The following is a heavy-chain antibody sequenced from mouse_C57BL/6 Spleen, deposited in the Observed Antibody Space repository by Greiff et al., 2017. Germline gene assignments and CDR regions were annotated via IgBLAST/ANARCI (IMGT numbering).Heavy chain of an antibody. CDR1: GYTFTEYT. V-gene: IGHV1-62-2*01. D-gene: IGHD4-1*01. CDR2: IYPGSGSI. CDR3: ARHGTGYFDY. J-gene: IGHJ2*01. Sequence: VQLQQSGPELVKPGASVKLSCKASGYTFTEYTINWVKQRPGQGLEWIGWIYPGSGSIKYNEKFKGKATLTADKSSSTVYMALSSLTSEDSAVYFCARHGTGYFDYWGQGTTLTVSS.